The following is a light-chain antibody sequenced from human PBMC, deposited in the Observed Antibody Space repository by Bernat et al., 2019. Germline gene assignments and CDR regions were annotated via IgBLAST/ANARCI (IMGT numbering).Light chain of an antibody. CDR1: SSDVGGYNY. J-gene: IGLJ3*02. CDR3: SSYPRSSTLV. CDR2: DVR. Sequence: QSALTQPASVSGSPGQSITISCTGTSSDVGGYNYVSWYQQHPGRAPKLMIYDVRDRPSGISNRFSGSKSGNTASLTISGLLAEDETDYYCSSYPRSSTLVFGGGTRLTVL. V-gene: IGLV2-14*03.